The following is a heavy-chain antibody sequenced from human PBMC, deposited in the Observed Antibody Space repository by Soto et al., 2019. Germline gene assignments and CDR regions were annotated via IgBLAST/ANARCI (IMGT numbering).Heavy chain of an antibody. Sequence: SETLSLTCSVSDDSINSDKYYWGWIRQPPGKGLEWIGSIYYRGNAYYNPSLKTRVTISVDTSKNQFSLKLSSVTAADTAVYYCARSGRKAGTTGADYWGKGTLVTVSS. CDR3: ARSGRKAGTTGADY. J-gene: IGHJ4*02. V-gene: IGHV4-39*07. CDR1: DDSINSDKYY. D-gene: IGHD1-1*01. CDR2: IYYRGNA.